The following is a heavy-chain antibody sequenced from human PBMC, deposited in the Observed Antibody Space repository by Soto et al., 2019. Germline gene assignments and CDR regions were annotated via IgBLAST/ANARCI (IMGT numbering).Heavy chain of an antibody. CDR2: INAGNGNT. Sequence: ASVKVSCKASGYTFTSYAMHWVRQAPGQRLEWMGWINAGNGNTKYSQKFQGRVTITRDTSASTVYMELSSLRSEDTAVYYCAREERGYCNSTSCYWPFDIWGQGTMVTVSS. J-gene: IGHJ3*02. CDR3: AREERGYCNSTSCYWPFDI. V-gene: IGHV1-3*01. D-gene: IGHD2-2*01. CDR1: GYTFTSYA.